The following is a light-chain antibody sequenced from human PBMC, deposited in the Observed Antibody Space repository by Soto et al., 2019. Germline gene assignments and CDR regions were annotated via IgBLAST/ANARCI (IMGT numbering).Light chain of an antibody. CDR2: KAS. V-gene: IGKV1-5*03. CDR3: QQYNGT. CDR1: QSISSW. J-gene: IGKJ1*01. Sequence: DIQMTQSPSTLSASVGDRVTITCRASQSISSWLAWYQQKPGKAPKLLIYKASSFESGVPSRFSGSGSGTEFTLTIRSLQADDFATYYCQQYNGTFGQGTKVEIK.